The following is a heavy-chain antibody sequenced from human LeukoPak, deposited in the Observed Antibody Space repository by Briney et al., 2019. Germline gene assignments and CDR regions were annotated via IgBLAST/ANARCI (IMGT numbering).Heavy chain of an antibody. CDR2: INHSGST. D-gene: IGHD3-22*01. J-gene: IGHJ4*02. Sequence: SETLSLTCAVYGGSFRGYYWSWIRQPPGKGLEWIGEINHSGSTNYNPSLKSRVTIPVDTSKNQFSLKLSSVTAADTAVYYCARISHYYDNSGYRYWGQGTLVTVSS. CDR3: ARISHYYDNSGYRY. CDR1: GGSFRGYY. V-gene: IGHV4-34*01.